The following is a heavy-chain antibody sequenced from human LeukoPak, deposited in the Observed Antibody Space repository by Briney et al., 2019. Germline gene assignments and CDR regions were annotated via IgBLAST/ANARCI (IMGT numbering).Heavy chain of an antibody. CDR1: GFTFSSYG. V-gene: IGHV3-30*18. Sequence: GRSLRLSCAASGFTFSSYGMHWVRQAPGKGLEWVAVISYDGSNKYYADSVKGRFTISRDNSKNTLYLQMNSLRAEDTAVYYCAKEAGGYSGYDHWGQGTLVTVSS. D-gene: IGHD5-12*01. CDR2: ISYDGSNK. J-gene: IGHJ5*02. CDR3: AKEAGGYSGYDH.